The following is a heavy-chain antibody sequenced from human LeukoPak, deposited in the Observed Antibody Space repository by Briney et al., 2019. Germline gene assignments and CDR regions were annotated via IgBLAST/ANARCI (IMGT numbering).Heavy chain of an antibody. Sequence: GGSLRLSCAASGFTFSSYGMHWARQAPGKGLEWVAVIWYDGNSKYYADSVKGRFTISRDNSKNTLYLQMNSLRAEDTAVYYCARVSGRQNYGDSFYFQHWGQGPLVTVSP. V-gene: IGHV3-33*08. CDR1: GFTFSSYG. CDR2: IWYDGNSK. D-gene: IGHD4-17*01. J-gene: IGHJ1*01. CDR3: ARVSGRQNYGDSFYFQH.